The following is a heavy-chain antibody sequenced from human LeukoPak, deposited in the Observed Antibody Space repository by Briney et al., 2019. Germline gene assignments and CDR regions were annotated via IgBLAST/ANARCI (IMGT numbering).Heavy chain of an antibody. CDR1: GFTFSSYW. V-gene: IGHV3-7*01. D-gene: IGHD5-18*01. CDR2: IKQDGSDK. J-gene: IGHJ4*02. Sequence: YPGGSLRLSCAASGFTFSSYWMTWVRQAPGKGLEWVAKIKQDGSDKYYVDSVKGRSTISRDNAKNSLYLQMNSLRAEDTAVYYCARAYSYVSYWGQGALVTVSS. CDR3: ARAYSYVSY.